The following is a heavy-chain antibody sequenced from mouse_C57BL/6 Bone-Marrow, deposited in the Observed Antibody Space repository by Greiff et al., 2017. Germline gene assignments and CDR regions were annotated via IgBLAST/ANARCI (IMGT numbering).Heavy chain of an antibody. V-gene: IGHV1-59*01. Sequence: VQLQQPGAELVRPGTSVKLSCKASGYTFTSYWMHWVKQRPGQGLEWIGVIDPSDSYTNYNQKFKGKATLTVDTSSSTAYMQLSSLTSKDSAVYYCARSAWFAYWGQGTLVTVSA. CDR1: GYTFTSYW. CDR3: ARSAWFAY. J-gene: IGHJ3*01. CDR2: IDPSDSYT.